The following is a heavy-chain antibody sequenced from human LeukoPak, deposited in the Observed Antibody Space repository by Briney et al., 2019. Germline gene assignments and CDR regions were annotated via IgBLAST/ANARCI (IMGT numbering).Heavy chain of an antibody. D-gene: IGHD3-22*01. J-gene: IGHJ4*02. CDR3: ATLYYYDSSGYYLGYYFDY. V-gene: IGHV1-2*02. CDR1: GYTFTGYY. Sequence: ASVKVSCKASGYTFTGYYIHWVRQAPGQGLEWMGSINPNSGGTNYAQKFQGRVTMTRDTSISTAYMELSRLRSDDTAVYYCATLYYYDSSGYYLGYYFDYWGQGTLVTVSS. CDR2: INPNSGGT.